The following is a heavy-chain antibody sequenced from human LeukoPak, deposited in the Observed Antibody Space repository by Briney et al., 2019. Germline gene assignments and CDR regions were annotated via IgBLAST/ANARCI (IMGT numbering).Heavy chain of an antibody. D-gene: IGHD3-9*01. CDR1: GYTFTSYY. CDR3: ARALRYFDWLLSDRYYYYGMDV. Sequence: ASVKVSCKASGYTFTSYYMHWVRQAPGQGLEWMGIINPSGGNTSYAQKFQGRVTMTRDTSTSTVYMELSSLRSEDTAVYYCARALRYFDWLLSDRYYYYGMDVWGQGTTVTVSS. CDR2: INPSGGNT. J-gene: IGHJ6*02. V-gene: IGHV1-46*01.